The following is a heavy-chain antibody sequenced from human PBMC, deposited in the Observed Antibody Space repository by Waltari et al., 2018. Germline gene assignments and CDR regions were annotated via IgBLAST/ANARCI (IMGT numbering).Heavy chain of an antibody. D-gene: IGHD4-17*01. CDR3: AKADGALWTLFDY. Sequence: MHWGRQAPGKGLEWVAVMSYDGRKNYYADSVKGRFTISRDNSKNTLYLQMNSLRPEDTAVYYCAKADGALWTLFDYWGQGTLVTVSS. J-gene: IGHJ4*02. CDR2: MSYDGRKN. V-gene: IGHV3-30*18.